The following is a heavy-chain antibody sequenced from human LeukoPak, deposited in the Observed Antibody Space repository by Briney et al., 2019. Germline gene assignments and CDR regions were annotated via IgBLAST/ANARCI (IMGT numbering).Heavy chain of an antibody. J-gene: IGHJ6*03. CDR2: ISSSSYI. Sequence: GGSLRLSCAASGFTFSSYSMNWVRQAPGKGLEWVSSISSSSYIYYADSVKGRFTISRDNAKNSLYLQMNSLRAEDTAVYYCARDQVYDGYDSSGYYYMDVWGKGTTVTVSS. CDR1: GFTFSSYS. CDR3: ARDQVYDGYDSSGYYYMDV. D-gene: IGHD3-22*01. V-gene: IGHV3-21*04.